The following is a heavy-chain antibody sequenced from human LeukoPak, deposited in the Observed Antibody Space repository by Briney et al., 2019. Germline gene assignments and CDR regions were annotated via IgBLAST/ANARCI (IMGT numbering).Heavy chain of an antibody. CDR1: GFSFGDYA. J-gene: IGHJ5*02. CDR2: ISGSGGAT. Sequence: PGGSLRLSCAASGFSFGDYAMHWVRQAPGKGLEWVSAISGSGGATHYADSVKGRFTISRDNSKNTLYLQMNSLRAEDTAVYYCAKDRHAPGRYCSSTTCFPFDPWGQGTLVTVSS. CDR3: AKDRHAPGRYCSSTTCFPFDP. D-gene: IGHD2-2*01. V-gene: IGHV3-23*01.